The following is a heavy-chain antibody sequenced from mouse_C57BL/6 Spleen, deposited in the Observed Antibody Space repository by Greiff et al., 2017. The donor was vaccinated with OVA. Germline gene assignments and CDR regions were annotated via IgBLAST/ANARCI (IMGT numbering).Heavy chain of an antibody. V-gene: IGHV1-54*01. CDR2: INPGSGGT. D-gene: IGHD1-1*01. CDR1: GYAFTNYL. Sequence: QVQLQQSGAELVRPGTSVKVSCKASGYAFTNYLIEWVKQRPGQGLEWIGVINPGSGGTNYNEKFKGKATLTADKSSSTAYMQLSSLTSEDSAVYVCARRETVVALYAMDYWGQGTSVTVSS. J-gene: IGHJ4*01. CDR3: ARRETVVALYAMDY.